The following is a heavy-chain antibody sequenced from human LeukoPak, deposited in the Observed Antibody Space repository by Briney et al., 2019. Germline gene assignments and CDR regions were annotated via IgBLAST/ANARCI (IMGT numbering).Heavy chain of an antibody. J-gene: IGHJ4*02. V-gene: IGHV3-23*01. Sequence: GGSLRLSCAASGFTFSNYAMSWVRQAPGKGLEWVSDISGTGGSIDYADYVKGRFTISRDNSKNSLFVQMNSLRAEDTAVYFCAKSRSGSANWALQIFDNWGQGTLVTVSS. CDR1: GFTFSNYA. CDR2: ISGTGGSI. D-gene: IGHD1-1*01. CDR3: AKSRSGSANWALQIFDN.